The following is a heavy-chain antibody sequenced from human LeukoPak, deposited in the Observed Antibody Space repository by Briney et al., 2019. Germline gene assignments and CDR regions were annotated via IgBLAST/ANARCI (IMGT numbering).Heavy chain of an antibody. CDR2: IYYSGST. CDR1: GGSVSSGSYY. Sequence: SETLSLTCTVSGGSVSSGSYYWSWIRQPPGKGLEWIGYIYYSGSTNYNPSLKSRVTISVDTSKNQFSLKLSSVTAADTAVYYCARRVVRGPYNWFDPWGQGTLVTVSS. CDR3: ARRVVRGPYNWFDP. V-gene: IGHV4-61*01. D-gene: IGHD3-10*01. J-gene: IGHJ5*02.